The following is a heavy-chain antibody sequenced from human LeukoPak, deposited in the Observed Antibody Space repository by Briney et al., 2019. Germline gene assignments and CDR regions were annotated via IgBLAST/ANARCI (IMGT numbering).Heavy chain of an antibody. CDR1: GFTVSSNH. J-gene: IGHJ4*02. CDR3: ARDRDSSSWDY. V-gene: IGHV3-66*01. Sequence: GGSLRLSCAASGFTVSSNHMSWVRQAPGKGLEWVSVIYSGGSTYYADSVKGRFTISRDNSKNTLYLQMNSLRAEDTAVYYCARDRDSSSWDYWGQGTLVTVSS. CDR2: IYSGGST. D-gene: IGHD6-13*01.